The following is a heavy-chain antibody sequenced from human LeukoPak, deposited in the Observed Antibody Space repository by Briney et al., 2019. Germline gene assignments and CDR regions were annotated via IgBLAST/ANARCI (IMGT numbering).Heavy chain of an antibody. CDR1: DGSIGSGDYY. D-gene: IGHD3-22*01. Sequence: SETLSLTCTVSDGSIGSGDYYWSWIRQPPGKGLEWIGYIFYSGSTYYNPSLKSRVTISVDTSKNQFSLRLSSVTAADTAVYYCARAKDYYDSSGAFDIWGQGTMVTVSS. CDR2: IFYSGST. V-gene: IGHV4-30-4*01. J-gene: IGHJ3*02. CDR3: ARAKDYYDSSGAFDI.